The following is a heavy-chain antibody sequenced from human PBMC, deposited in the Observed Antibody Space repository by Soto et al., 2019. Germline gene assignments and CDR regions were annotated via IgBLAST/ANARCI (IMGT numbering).Heavy chain of an antibody. J-gene: IGHJ4*02. V-gene: IGHV4-59*01. CDR3: GRYDRQSRRYSLDD. CDR2: VYYDGST. CDR1: GDSINYYY. Sequence: SETLSLTCTVSGDSINYYYWSWIRQAPGEGLEWIGYVYYDGSTKYNPSLESRVTMSIDMSKNQLSLKLSSATAADTAVYYCGRYDRQSRRYSLDDWGQGTLVTVSS. D-gene: IGHD3-10*01.